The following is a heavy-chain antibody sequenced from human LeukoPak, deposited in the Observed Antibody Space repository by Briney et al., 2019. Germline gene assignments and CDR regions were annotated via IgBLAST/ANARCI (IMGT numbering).Heavy chain of an antibody. Sequence: PGRSLRLSCAASGFTFSSDAMHWVRQAPGKGLEWVAVISYDGSNKYYADSVKGRFTISRDNSKNTLYLQMNSLRAEDTTVYYCARDFRHCFDYWGQGTLVTVSS. CDR1: GFTFSSDA. V-gene: IGHV3-30*04. D-gene: IGHD2-15*01. CDR3: ARDFRHCFDY. J-gene: IGHJ4*02. CDR2: ISYDGSNK.